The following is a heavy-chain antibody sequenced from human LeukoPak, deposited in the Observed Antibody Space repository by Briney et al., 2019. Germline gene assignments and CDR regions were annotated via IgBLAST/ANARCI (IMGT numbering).Heavy chain of an antibody. Sequence: GSLRLSCAASGFTFSSYAMSWVRQAPGKGLEWVSAISGSGGSTYYADSVKGRFTISRDNSKNTLYLQMNSLRAEDTAVYYCAKTVMKDYVWGSYRLYYFDYWGQGTLVTVSS. CDR3: AKTVMKDYVWGSYRLYYFDY. D-gene: IGHD3-16*02. V-gene: IGHV3-23*01. CDR2: ISGSGGST. J-gene: IGHJ4*02. CDR1: GFTFSSYA.